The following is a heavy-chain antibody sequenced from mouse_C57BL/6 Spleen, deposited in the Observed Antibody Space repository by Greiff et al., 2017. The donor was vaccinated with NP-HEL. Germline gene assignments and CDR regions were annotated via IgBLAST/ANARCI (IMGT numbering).Heavy chain of an antibody. CDR3: ALYDYDEGGYAMDY. Sequence: VQLQQPGAELVRPGSSVKLSCKASGYTFTSYWMHWVKQRPIQGLEWIGNIDPSDSETHYNQKFKDKATLTVDKSSSTAYMQLSSLTSEDSAVYYCALYDYDEGGYAMDYWGQGTSVTVSS. V-gene: IGHV1-52*01. CDR1: GYTFTSYW. D-gene: IGHD2-4*01. J-gene: IGHJ4*01. CDR2: IDPSDSET.